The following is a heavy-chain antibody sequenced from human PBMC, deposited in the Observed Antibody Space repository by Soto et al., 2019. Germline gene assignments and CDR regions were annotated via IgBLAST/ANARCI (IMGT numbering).Heavy chain of an antibody. CDR2: ISWNSGST. J-gene: IGHJ1*01. CDR1: GFSFDDYA. V-gene: IGHV3-9*01. CDR3: AKDIPQRRGLHSFQH. D-gene: IGHD6-25*01. Sequence: EVQLVESGGGLVQPGRSLRLSCAASGFSFDDYAMHWVRQAPGQGLELVSGISWNSGSTGYADSVKGRFTISRDNARNSVFLRMNRLRAEDTALYYCAKDIPQRRGLHSFQHWGQGTLVTVSS.